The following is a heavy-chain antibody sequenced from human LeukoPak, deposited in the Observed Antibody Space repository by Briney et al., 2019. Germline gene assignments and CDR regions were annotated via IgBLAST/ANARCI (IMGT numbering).Heavy chain of an antibody. CDR3: ASSNLIAVTGTNPDY. D-gene: IGHD6-19*01. J-gene: IGHJ4*02. Sequence: GGSLRLSCAASGFTFSTYWMSWVRQAPGNGLEWVANIKPDGSERYYVDSVKGRFTISRDNAKNSLYLQMNSLRAEDTAVYYCASSNLIAVTGTNPDYWGQGTLVTVSS. CDR2: IKPDGSER. CDR1: GFTFSTYW. V-gene: IGHV3-7*01.